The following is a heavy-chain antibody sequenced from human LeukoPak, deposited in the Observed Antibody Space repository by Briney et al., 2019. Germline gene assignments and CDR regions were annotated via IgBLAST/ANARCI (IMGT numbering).Heavy chain of an antibody. D-gene: IGHD1-26*01. Sequence: GGSLRLSCAASGFTFSSYSMNWVRQAPGKGLEWVSSISSSSSSYIYYADSVKGRFTISRDNAKNSLYLQMNSLRAEDTAVYYCARDSAVGAIGAFDYWGQGTLVTVSS. J-gene: IGHJ4*02. V-gene: IGHV3-21*01. CDR3: ARDSAVGAIGAFDY. CDR1: GFTFSSYS. CDR2: ISSSSSSYI.